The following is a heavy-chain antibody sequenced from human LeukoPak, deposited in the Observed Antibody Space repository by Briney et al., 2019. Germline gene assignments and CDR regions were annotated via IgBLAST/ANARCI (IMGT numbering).Heavy chain of an antibody. Sequence: GGSLRLSCAASGFTFSSYWMSWVRQAPGKGLEWVANIKQDGSEKYYVDSVKGRFTISRDNAKNSLYLQMNGLRAEDTAVYYCARGQGHCTNGVCYTFGWDYYFDYWGQGTLVTVSS. V-gene: IGHV3-7*01. CDR2: IKQDGSEK. CDR3: ARGQGHCTNGVCYTFGWDYYFDY. CDR1: GFTFSSYW. D-gene: IGHD2-8*01. J-gene: IGHJ4*02.